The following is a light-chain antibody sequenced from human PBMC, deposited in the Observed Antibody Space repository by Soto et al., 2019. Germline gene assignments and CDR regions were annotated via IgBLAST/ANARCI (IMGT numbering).Light chain of an antibody. J-gene: IGKJ4*01. CDR2: DAS. CDR1: QSISYN. Sequence: EIVLTQSPATLSLSPGERATLSCRASQSISYNLAWYQQKPGQAPRLLIYDASNRATGVPARFSGSGSGTDFTLSISSLEPEDFAVYYCQQFSSYPLTFGGGTKVEIK. V-gene: IGKV3-11*01. CDR3: QQFSSYPLT.